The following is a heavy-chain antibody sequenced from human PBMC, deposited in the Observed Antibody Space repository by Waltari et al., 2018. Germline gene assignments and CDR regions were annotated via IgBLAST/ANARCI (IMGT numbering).Heavy chain of an antibody. CDR1: GGSISSGSYY. CDR2: IYTSGST. Sequence: QVQLQESGPGLVKPSQTLSLTCTVSGGSISSGSYYWSWIRQSAGKGLEWIGRIYTSGSTNYNPSLKSRVTISVDTSKNQFSLKLSSVTAADTAVYYCARESWGMFYMDVWGKGTTVTVSS. V-gene: IGHV4-61*02. D-gene: IGHD3-16*01. J-gene: IGHJ6*03. CDR3: ARESWGMFYMDV.